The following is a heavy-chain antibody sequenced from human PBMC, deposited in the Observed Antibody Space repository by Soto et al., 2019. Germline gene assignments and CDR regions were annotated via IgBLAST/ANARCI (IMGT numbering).Heavy chain of an antibody. CDR1: GFTFTYYA. D-gene: IGHD1-1*01. CDR2: ISVSDGPT. CDR3: AKGTANSWEHYDY. V-gene: IGHV3-23*01. J-gene: IGHJ4*02. Sequence: GVLRLFCVASGFTFTYYAMNWVRQAPGKGPEWVSVISVSDGPTYYAVSVKGRFTISSDTSKKLLYLQMNGLRAEDTPVYHCAKGTANSWEHYDYWGQETLVPISS.